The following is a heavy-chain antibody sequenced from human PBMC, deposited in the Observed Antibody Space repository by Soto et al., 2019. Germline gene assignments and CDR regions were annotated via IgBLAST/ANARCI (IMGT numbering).Heavy chain of an antibody. CDR1: GYTFTSYY. V-gene: IGHV1-46*01. CDR3: ARDLTPGLVDH. CDR2: INPSGGST. Sequence: GASVKVSCKASGYTFTSYYMHWVRQAPGQGLEWMGIINPSGGSTSYAQKLQGRVTMTTDTSTSTAYMELRSLRSDDTAVYYCARDLTPGLVDHWGQGTLVTVSS. D-gene: IGHD3-9*01. J-gene: IGHJ4*02.